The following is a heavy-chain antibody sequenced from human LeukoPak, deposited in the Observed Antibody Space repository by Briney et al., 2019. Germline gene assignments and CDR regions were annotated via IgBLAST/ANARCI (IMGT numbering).Heavy chain of an antibody. CDR1: GFTFDDYT. Sequence: PGGSLRLSCAASGFTFDDYTMHWVRQAPGKGLEWVSLISWDGGSTYYADSVKGRFTISRDNSKNSLYLQMNSLRTEDTALYYCAKDRHPGYYYYGMDVWGQGTTVTVSS. CDR2: ISWDGGST. V-gene: IGHV3-43*01. CDR3: AKDRHPGYYYYGMDV. J-gene: IGHJ6*02.